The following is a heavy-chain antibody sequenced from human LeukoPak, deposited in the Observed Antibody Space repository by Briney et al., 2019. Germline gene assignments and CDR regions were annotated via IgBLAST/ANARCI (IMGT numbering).Heavy chain of an antibody. Sequence: ASVKVSCKASGYTFTSYYTHWVRQAPGQGLEWMGMINPSGGSTSYAQKFQGRVTMTRDTSTSTVYMELSSLRSEDTAVYYCAISPDSYYFDYWGQGTLVTVSS. CDR1: GYTFTSYY. J-gene: IGHJ4*02. D-gene: IGHD2-2*01. V-gene: IGHV1-46*03. CDR3: AISPDSYYFDY. CDR2: INPSGGST.